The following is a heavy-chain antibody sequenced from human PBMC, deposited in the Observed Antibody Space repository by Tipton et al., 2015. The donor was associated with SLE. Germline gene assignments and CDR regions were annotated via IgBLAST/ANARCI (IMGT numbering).Heavy chain of an antibody. D-gene: IGHD1-14*01. CDR2: IHAGGTT. CDR1: GFTFSSYA. Sequence: SLRLSCAASGFTFSSYAMIWVRQAPGEGLQWVSVIHAGGTTHYAESVKGRFTISRDNSTNSLFLQMNSLRTEDTALYYCAKDDRSHLGYYYGMDVWGQGTTVTVSS. J-gene: IGHJ6*02. V-gene: IGHV3-43*02. CDR3: AKDDRSHLGYYYGMDV.